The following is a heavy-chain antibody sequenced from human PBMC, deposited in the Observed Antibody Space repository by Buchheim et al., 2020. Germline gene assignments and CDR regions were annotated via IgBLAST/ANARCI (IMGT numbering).Heavy chain of an antibody. CDR3: AKDCGWELLSNSAGSTLDY. CDR2: ISYDGSNK. D-gene: IGHD1-26*01. Sequence: QVQLVESGGGVVQPGRSLRLSCAASGFTFSSYGMHWVRQAPGKGLEWVAVISYDGSNKYYADSVKGRFIISRDNSKNTLYLQMNSLRAEDTAVYYCAKDCGWELLSNSAGSTLDYWGQGTL. V-gene: IGHV3-30*18. J-gene: IGHJ4*02. CDR1: GFTFSSYG.